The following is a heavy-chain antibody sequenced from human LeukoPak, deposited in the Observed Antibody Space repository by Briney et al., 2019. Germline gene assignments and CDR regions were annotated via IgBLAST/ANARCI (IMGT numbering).Heavy chain of an antibody. CDR3: ARGLGYSYGYVDY. V-gene: IGHV3-53*01. J-gene: IGHJ4*02. CDR2: IYSGGST. CDR1: GFTVSSNY. Sequence: GGSLRLSCAASGFTVSSNYMTWVRQAPGKGLEWVSVIYSGGSTYYADSVKGRFTISRDNSKNTLYLQMNSLRAEDTAVYYCARGLGYSYGYVDYWGQGTLVTVSS. D-gene: IGHD5-18*01.